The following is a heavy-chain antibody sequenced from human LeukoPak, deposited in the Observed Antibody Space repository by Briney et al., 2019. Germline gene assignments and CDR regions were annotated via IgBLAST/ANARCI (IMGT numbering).Heavy chain of an antibody. CDR1: GGSFSGYY. J-gene: IGHJ4*02. CDR3: AGGATGYCSSTSCPYYFDY. D-gene: IGHD2-2*01. Sequence: PSETLSLTCAVYGGSFSGYYWSWIRQPPGKGLEWIGEINHSGSTNYNPSLKSRVTISVDTSKNQFSLKLSSVTAADTAVYCCAGGATGYCSSTSCPYYFDYWGQGTLVTVSS. CDR2: INHSGST. V-gene: IGHV4-34*01.